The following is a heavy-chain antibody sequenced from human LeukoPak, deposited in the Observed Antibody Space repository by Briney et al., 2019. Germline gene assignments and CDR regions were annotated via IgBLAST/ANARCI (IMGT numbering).Heavy chain of an antibody. Sequence: SETLSLTCTVSRRSISSGSYSWGWIRQPPGKGLEWVGSIYYSGSTYYNPSLKSRVTISVDTSKNQFSLNLSSVTAADTAVYYCARRGFVVPASISAFDIGGQGTMVTVSS. V-gene: IGHV4-39*01. CDR2: IYYSGST. CDR1: RRSISSGSYS. CDR3: ARRGFVVPASISAFDI. D-gene: IGHD2-15*01. J-gene: IGHJ3*02.